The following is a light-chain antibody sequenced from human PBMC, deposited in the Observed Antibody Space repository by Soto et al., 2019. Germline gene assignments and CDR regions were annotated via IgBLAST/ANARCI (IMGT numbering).Light chain of an antibody. V-gene: IGLV2-14*01. CDR2: NVS. CDR3: SSYASTSFLMV. CDR1: SSDVGGFDY. J-gene: IGLJ3*02. Sequence: QSALAQPASVSGSPGQSITISCTGTSSDVGGFDYVSWYQQRPGKVPKLIIHNVSNRPSGVSDRFSGSKSGNTASLTISGLQADDEADYYCSSYASTSFLMVLGGGTKLTVL.